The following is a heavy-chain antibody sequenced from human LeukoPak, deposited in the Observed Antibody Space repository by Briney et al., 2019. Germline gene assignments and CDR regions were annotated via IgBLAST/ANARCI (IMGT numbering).Heavy chain of an antibody. CDR2: ISTYNGRT. J-gene: IGHJ4*02. D-gene: IGHD3-3*01. Sequence: GASVKVSCKASNYTFISYSITWVRQAPGQGLEWMGWISTYNGRTNYAPNFQDRVTMTSDRSTSTAYMELRSLRSDDTAVYYCAREVVGWSGYYGPFDYWGQGTLVTVSS. CDR3: AREVVGWSGYYGPFDY. V-gene: IGHV1-18*01. CDR1: NYTFISYS.